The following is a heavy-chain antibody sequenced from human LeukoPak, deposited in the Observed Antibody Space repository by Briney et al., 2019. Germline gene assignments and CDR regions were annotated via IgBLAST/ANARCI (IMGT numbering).Heavy chain of an antibody. CDR2: IYPGDSDT. V-gene: IGHV5-51*01. Sequence: GESLKISCKGSGYSFTSYWIGWVRPMPGKGLEWMGIIYPGDSDTRYSPSFQGQVTISADKSISTAYLQWSSLKASDTAMYYCARHRYYDSSGYYEPYYFDYWGQGTLVTVSS. CDR1: GYSFTSYW. D-gene: IGHD3-22*01. J-gene: IGHJ4*02. CDR3: ARHRYYDSSGYYEPYYFDY.